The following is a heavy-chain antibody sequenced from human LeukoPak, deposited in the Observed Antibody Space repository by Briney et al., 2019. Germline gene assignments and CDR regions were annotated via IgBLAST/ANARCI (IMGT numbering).Heavy chain of an antibody. V-gene: IGHV3-30*02. J-gene: IGHJ6*03. CDR3: AKDKAVISMVRGVIIDLSYMDV. D-gene: IGHD3-10*01. CDR2: IRYDGSNK. CDR1: GFTFSSYG. Sequence: GGSLRLSCAASGFTFSSYGMHWVRQAPGKGLEWVAFIRYDGSNKYYADSVKGRFTISRDNSKNTLYLQMNSLRAEDTAVYDCAKDKAVISMVRGVIIDLSYMDVWGKGTTVTISS.